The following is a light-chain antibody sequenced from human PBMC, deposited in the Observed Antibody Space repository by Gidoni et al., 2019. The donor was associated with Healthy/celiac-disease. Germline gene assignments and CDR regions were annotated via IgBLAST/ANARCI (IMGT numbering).Light chain of an antibody. CDR2: DNN. J-gene: IGLJ2*01. V-gene: IGLV1-51*01. CDR1: SSNIGNNY. CDR3: GTWDSSLSAGRV. Sequence: QPVLTQPSSVSASPGQKVTISCSGSSSNIGNNYVSWYQQLPGTAPKLLIYDNNKRPAGIPDRFSGSKSGTSATLGITGLQTGDEADYYCGTWDSSLSAGRVFGGGTKLTVL.